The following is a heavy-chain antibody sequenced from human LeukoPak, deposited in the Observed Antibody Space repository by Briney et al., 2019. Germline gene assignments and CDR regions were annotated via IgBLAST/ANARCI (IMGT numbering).Heavy chain of an antibody. V-gene: IGHV1-18*01. CDR2: ISAYNGNT. Sequence: ASVKVSCKASGYTFTSYGISWVRQAPGQGLEWMGWISAYNGNTNYAQKLQGRVTMTTDTSTSTAYVELRSLRSDDTAVYYCARDNRYSSYYFDYWGQGTLVTVSS. CDR3: ARDNRYSSYYFDY. CDR1: GYTFTSYG. J-gene: IGHJ4*02. D-gene: IGHD2-15*01.